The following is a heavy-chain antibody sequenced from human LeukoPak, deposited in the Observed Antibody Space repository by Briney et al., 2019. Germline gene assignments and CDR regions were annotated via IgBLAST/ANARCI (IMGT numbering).Heavy chain of an antibody. J-gene: IGHJ1*01. CDR3: AKDGYDYIWGSYRSAEYFQH. CDR1: GFTFSSYA. D-gene: IGHD3-16*02. CDR2: ISGSGGST. Sequence: GGSLRLSCAASGFTFSSYAMSWVRQAPGKGLEWVSAISGSGGSTYYADSVKGRFTISRDNSKSTLYLQMNSLRAEDTAVYYCAKDGYDYIWGSYRSAEYFQHWGQGTLVTVSS. V-gene: IGHV3-23*01.